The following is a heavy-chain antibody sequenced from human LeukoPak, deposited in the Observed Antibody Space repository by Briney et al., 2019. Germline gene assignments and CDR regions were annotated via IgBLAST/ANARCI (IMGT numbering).Heavy chain of an antibody. CDR3: ARSAVAGMVYFDL. CDR2: IYYSGSI. D-gene: IGHD6-19*01. V-gene: IGHV4-59*01. CDR1: GGSISSYY. Sequence: SETLSPTCTVSGGSISSYYWSWIRQPPGKGLEWIGYIYYSGSINYNPSLKSRVTISVDTSKNQFSLKLSSVTAADTAVYYCARSAVAGMVYFDLWGRGTLVTVSS. J-gene: IGHJ2*01.